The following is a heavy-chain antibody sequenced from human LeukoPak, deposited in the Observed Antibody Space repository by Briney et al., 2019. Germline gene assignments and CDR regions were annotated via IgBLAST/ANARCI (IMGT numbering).Heavy chain of an antibody. CDR2: INSDGSST. D-gene: IGHD1-26*01. V-gene: IGHV3-74*01. CDR1: GFTFSSYW. CDR3: ARGTFSGSH. J-gene: IGHJ4*02. Sequence: GGSLRLSCAASGFTFSSYWMHWVLQAPGKGLVWVSRINSDGSSTNYADSVEGRFTTSRDNAKNTLYLQMNSLRAEDTAVYYCARGTFSGSHWGQGTLVTVSS.